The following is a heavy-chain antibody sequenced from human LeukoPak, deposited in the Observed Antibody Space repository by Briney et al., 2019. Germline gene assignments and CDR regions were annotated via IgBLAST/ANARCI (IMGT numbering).Heavy chain of an antibody. CDR2: MNPNSGDT. V-gene: IGHV1-2*02. CDR3: LRGGGRSYCDY. CDR1: GYTFTAYN. Sequence: GASVKVSCKPSGYTFTAYNIHWVRQAPGQGLEWMGWMNPNSGDTSYAQNFQGRVTMTRDTSISTAYMELSSLRSDNTAVYFYLRGGGRSYCDYWGQGTPVTVSS. D-gene: IGHD2-15*01. J-gene: IGHJ4*02.